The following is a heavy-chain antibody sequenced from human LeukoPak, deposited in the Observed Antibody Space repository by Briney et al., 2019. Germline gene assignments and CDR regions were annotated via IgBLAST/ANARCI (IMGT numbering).Heavy chain of an antibody. CDR1: GFTFSDYY. J-gene: IGHJ3*02. V-gene: IGHV3-11*04. Sequence: GGSLRLSCAASGFTFSDYYMSWIRQAPGKGLEGGSYISSSGSTIYYADSVKGRFTISRDNAKTSLYLQMNSLRAEDTAVYYCARDSYCSSTSCYLPAFDIWGQGTMVTVSS. CDR3: ARDSYCSSTSCYLPAFDI. D-gene: IGHD2-2*01. CDR2: ISSSGSTI.